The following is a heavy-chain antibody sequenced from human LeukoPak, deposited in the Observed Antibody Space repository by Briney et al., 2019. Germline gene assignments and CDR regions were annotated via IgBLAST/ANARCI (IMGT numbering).Heavy chain of an antibody. CDR3: ARGDSGWYHPPDY. V-gene: IGHV1-2*04. CDR2: INPNSGGT. Sequence: ASVKVSCKASGYTFTGYYMHWVRQAPGQGLEWMGWINPNSGGTNYAQKFQGWVTMTRDTSISTAYMELSRLRSEDTVVYYCARGDSGWYHPPDYWGQGTLVSVSS. J-gene: IGHJ4*02. CDR1: GYTFTGYY. D-gene: IGHD6-19*01.